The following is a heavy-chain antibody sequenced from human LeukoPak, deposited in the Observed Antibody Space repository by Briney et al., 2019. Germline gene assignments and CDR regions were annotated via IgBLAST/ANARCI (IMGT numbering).Heavy chain of an antibody. Sequence: ASVKVSCKASGYTFSGYYIQWVRQAPGQGPEWMGWINPKNGGTNYAQKFQGRVTLTRDTSISTAYMELSGLRSDDTAVYYCARTYEKMATMGAIHYWGQGTLVTVSS. CDR2: INPKNGGT. V-gene: IGHV1-2*02. J-gene: IGHJ4*02. CDR1: GYTFSGYY. CDR3: ARTYEKMATMGAIHY. D-gene: IGHD5-24*01.